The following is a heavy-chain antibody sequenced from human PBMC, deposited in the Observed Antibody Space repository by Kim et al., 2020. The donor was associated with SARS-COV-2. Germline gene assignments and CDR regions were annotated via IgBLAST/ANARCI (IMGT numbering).Heavy chain of an antibody. J-gene: IGHJ4*02. V-gene: IGHV3-23*01. CDR2: IGVSGDT. CDR1: GFTFSGFV. Sequence: GGSLRLSCAASGFTFSGFVMGYFRQAPGRGLEWVSTIGVSGDTYYADSVKGRFTISRDNSKNTLYLQMSSLTVDDTAMYFCASRGAVGYSIYWSQGSLVTVSS. D-gene: IGHD2-15*01. CDR3: ASRGAVGYSIY.